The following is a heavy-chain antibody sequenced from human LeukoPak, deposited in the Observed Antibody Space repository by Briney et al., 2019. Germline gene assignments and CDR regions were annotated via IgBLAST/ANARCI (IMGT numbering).Heavy chain of an antibody. CDR3: ARKYDFWSGYYYGMDV. Sequence: ASVKVSCKASGYTFTSYAMNWVRQALGQGLEWMGWINTNTGNPTYAQGFTGRFVFSLDTSVSTAYLQISSLKAEDTAVYYCARKYDFWSGYYYGMDVWGQGTTVTVSS. V-gene: IGHV7-4-1*02. CDR2: INTNTGNP. J-gene: IGHJ6*02. CDR1: GYTFTSYA. D-gene: IGHD3-3*01.